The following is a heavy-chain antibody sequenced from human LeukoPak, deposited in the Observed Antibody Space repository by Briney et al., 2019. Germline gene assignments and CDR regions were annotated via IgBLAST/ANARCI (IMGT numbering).Heavy chain of an antibody. J-gene: IGHJ4*02. CDR3: ARDNTELMWIQPYFDY. CDR2: INPNSGGT. Sequence: ASVKVSCKASGYTFTGYYMHWVRQAPGQGLEWMGWINPNSGGTNYAQKFQGRVTMTRDTSISTAYMELSRLRSDDTAVYYCARDNTELMWIQPYFDYWGQGTLSPSPQ. D-gene: IGHD5-18*01. CDR1: GYTFTGYY. V-gene: IGHV1-2*02.